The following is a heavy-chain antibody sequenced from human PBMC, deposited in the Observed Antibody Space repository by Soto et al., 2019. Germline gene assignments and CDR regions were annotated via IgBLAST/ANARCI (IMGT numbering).Heavy chain of an antibody. D-gene: IGHD2-2*01. CDR2: ITHTGSA. Sequence: SWNLSLTCAVSGGSFNGYYWSWIRQPPGKGLEWIGEITHTGSATYNPSLKSRVTISVDASKYQFSLSVTSATAADAAVYYCAGGLCPDRALSYYYYYGLDV. V-gene: IGHV4-34*01. CDR1: GGSFNGYY. J-gene: IGHJ6*01. CDR3: AGGLCPDRALSYYYYYGLDV.